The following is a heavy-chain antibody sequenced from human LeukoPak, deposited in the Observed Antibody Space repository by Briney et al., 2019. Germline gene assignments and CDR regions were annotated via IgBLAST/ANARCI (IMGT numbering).Heavy chain of an antibody. CDR1: GFTLRTYG. CDR2: IQYDGSNK. D-gene: IGHD1-26*01. J-gene: IGHJ4*02. V-gene: IGHV3-30*02. Sequence: GGSLRLSCAGSGFTLRTYGMHWVRQAPGKGLEWVAYIQYDGSNKQYADSVKGRFSISRDNSENILYLQMNSLRAEDTAVYYCAKDQVGAILWFDNWGQGTLVTVSS. CDR3: AKDQVGAILWFDN.